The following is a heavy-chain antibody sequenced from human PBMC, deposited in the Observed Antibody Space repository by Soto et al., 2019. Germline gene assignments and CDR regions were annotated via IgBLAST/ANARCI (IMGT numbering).Heavy chain of an antibody. CDR1: GGSISSGGYS. V-gene: IGHV4-30-2*01. D-gene: IGHD4-4*01. CDR3: ARGTTVTPVVFDY. CDR2: IYHSGST. J-gene: IGHJ4*02. Sequence: QLQLQESGSGLVKPSQTLSLTCAVSGGSISSGGYSWSWIRQPPGKGLEWIGYIYHSGSTYYNPSLKSRATISVDRAKNQFSLKLSSVTAAATAVYYCARGTTVTPVVFDYWGQGTLVTVSS.